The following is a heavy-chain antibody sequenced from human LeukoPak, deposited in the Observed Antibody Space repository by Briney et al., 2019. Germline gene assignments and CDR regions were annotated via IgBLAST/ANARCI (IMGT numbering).Heavy chain of an antibody. CDR3: ARAYDTGWSTHYLDY. CDR1: GFTFSNAW. CDR2: IKSKTDGGTT. D-gene: IGHD2-15*01. Sequence: KPGGSLRLSCAASGFTFSNAWMSWVRQAPGKGLEWVGRIKSKTDGGTTDYAAPVKGRFTISRDDSKNSLYLQMNSLKTEDTALYYCARAYDTGWSTHYLDYWGQGILVTVSS. J-gene: IGHJ4*02. V-gene: IGHV3-15*01.